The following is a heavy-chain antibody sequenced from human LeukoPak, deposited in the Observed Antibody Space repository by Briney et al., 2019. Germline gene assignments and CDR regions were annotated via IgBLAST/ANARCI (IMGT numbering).Heavy chain of an antibody. D-gene: IGHD3-10*01. J-gene: IGHJ3*02. CDR2: IKQDGSEK. CDR3: AKVLIWTYGSGNYYKGAFDI. Sequence: GGSLRLSCAASGFTFSSYWMSWVRQAPGKGLEWVANIKQDGSEKYYVDSVKGRFTISRDNAKNSLYLQMNSLRAEDTAVYYCAKVLIWTYGSGNYYKGAFDIWGQGTMVTVFS. V-gene: IGHV3-7*03. CDR1: GFTFSSYW.